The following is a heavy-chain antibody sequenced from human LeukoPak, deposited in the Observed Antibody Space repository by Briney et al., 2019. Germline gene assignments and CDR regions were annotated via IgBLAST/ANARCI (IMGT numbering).Heavy chain of an antibody. J-gene: IGHJ4*02. V-gene: IGHV1-69*06. CDR1: GYTFTSYG. CDR2: IIPIFGTA. D-gene: IGHD2-15*01. Sequence: ASVKVSCKASGYTFTSYGTSWVRQAPGQGLEWMGGIIPIFGTANYAQKFQGRVTITADKSTSTAYMELSSLRSEDTAVYYCASDCSGGSCYSGYWGQGTLVTVSS. CDR3: ASDCSGGSCYSGY.